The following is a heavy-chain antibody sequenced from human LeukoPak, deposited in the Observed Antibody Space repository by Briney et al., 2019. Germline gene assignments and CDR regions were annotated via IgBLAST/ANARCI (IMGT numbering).Heavy chain of an antibody. CDR1: GFTFSSCA. D-gene: IGHD4-17*01. CDR3: AKDGDYGFEY. Sequence: GGSLRLSCAASGFTFSSCAMRWVRQAPGKGLEWVSTISSSATSTYYADSVKGRFTISRDNSKDTLYLQMNSLRAEDTAIYYCAKDGDYGFEYWGQGTLVTVSS. V-gene: IGHV3-23*01. CDR2: ISSSATST. J-gene: IGHJ4*02.